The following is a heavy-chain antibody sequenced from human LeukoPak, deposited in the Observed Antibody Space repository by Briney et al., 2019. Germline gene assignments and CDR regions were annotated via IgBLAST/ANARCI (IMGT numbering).Heavy chain of an antibody. V-gene: IGHV1-18*01. CDR2: ISGYNSDT. CDR3: ARDRTMVRGADNYGMDV. J-gene: IGHJ6*02. D-gene: IGHD3-10*01. Sequence: ASVKVSCKASGYTFISYGINWVRQAPGQGLEWMAWISGYNSDTKYGQKRQDRVTMTTDTTTSTAYMEVRSLRSDATAVYYCARDRTMVRGADNYGMDVWGHGTTVTVSS. CDR1: GYTFISYG.